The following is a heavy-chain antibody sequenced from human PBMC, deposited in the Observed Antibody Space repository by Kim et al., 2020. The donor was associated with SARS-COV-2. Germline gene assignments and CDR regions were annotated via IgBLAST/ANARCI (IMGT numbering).Heavy chain of an antibody. J-gene: IGHJ3*02. V-gene: IGHV3-9*01. CDR1: GFTFDDYA. Sequence: GGSLRLSCAASGFTFDDYAMHWVRQAPGKGLEWVSGISWNSGSIGYADSVKGRFTISRDNAKNSLYLQMNSLRAEDTALYYCAKDRSIVVVPADAFDIWGQGTMVTVSS. D-gene: IGHD2-2*01. CDR3: AKDRSIVVVPADAFDI. CDR2: ISWNSGSI.